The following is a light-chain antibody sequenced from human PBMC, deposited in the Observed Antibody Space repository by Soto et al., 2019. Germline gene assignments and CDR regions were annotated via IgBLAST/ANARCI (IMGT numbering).Light chain of an antibody. CDR1: SSDVGSYNL. J-gene: IGLJ1*01. Sequence: QSALTQPASVSGSPGQSITISCTGTSSDVGSYNLVSWYQQHPGKAPKLMIYEGSKRPSGVSNRFSGSKSGNTASLTISGRQSESETEIICSSYARRSTYVSATGTK. V-gene: IGLV2-23*01. CDR2: EGS. CDR3: SSYARRSTYV.